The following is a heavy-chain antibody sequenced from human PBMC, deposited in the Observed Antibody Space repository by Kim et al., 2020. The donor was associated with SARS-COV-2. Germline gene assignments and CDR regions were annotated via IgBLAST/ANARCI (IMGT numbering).Heavy chain of an antibody. D-gene: IGHD6-19*01. CDR1: GFTFSSYA. CDR2: ISYDGSNK. Sequence: GGSLRLSCAASGFTFSSYAIHWVRQAPGKGLEWVAFISYDGSNKYYADSVKGRFTISRDNSKNTLYLQMNSLRAEDTAVYYCARGAVAGSAAFDIWGQGTMVTVSS. CDR3: ARGAVAGSAAFDI. J-gene: IGHJ3*02. V-gene: IGHV3-30-3*01.